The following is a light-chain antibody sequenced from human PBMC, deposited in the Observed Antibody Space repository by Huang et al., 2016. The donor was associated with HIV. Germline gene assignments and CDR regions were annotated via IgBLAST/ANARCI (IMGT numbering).Light chain of an antibody. CDR1: QSVATN. V-gene: IGKV3-15*01. Sequence: EIIMTQSPATLSLSPGEGASLSCRANQSVATNLAWYLHRPGQSPRIRIVGASTRASGLPGRFSGSGSGTQFTLTVSGLQSEDFAVYYCQQYHNWPYTFGQGTKLEI. CDR3: QQYHNWPYT. J-gene: IGKJ2*01. CDR2: GAS.